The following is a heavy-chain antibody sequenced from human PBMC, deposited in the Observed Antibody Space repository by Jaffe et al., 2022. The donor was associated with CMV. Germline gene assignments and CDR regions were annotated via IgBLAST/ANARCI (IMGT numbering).Heavy chain of an antibody. J-gene: IGHJ4*02. D-gene: IGHD2-2*01. V-gene: IGHV3-48*03. CDR3: ARGEVPAARPLDY. CDR1: GFTFSSYE. Sequence: EVQLVESGGGLVQPGGSLRLSCAASGFTFSSYEMNWVRQAPGKGLEWVSYISSSGSTIYYADSVKGRFTISRDNAKNSLYLQMNSLRAEDTAVYYCARGEVPAARPLDYWGQGTLVTVSS. CDR2: ISSSGSTI.